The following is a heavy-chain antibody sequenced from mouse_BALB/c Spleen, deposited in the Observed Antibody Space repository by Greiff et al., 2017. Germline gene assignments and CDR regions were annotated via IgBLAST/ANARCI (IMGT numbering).Heavy chain of an antibody. V-gene: IGHV1S81*02. CDR3: ARRTPYGDYYAMDY. Sequence: QVQLQQPGAELVRPGASVKLSCKASGYTFTSYYMYWVKQRPGQGLEWIGEINPSNGGTNFNEKFKSKATLTVDKSSSTAYMQLSSLTSEDSAVYYCARRTPYGDYYAMDYWGQGTSVTVSS. D-gene: IGHD2-10*02. CDR1: GYTFTSYY. J-gene: IGHJ4*01. CDR2: INPSNGGT.